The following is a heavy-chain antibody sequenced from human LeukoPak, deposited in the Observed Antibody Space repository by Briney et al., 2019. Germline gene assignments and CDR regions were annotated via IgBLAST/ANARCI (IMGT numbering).Heavy chain of an antibody. V-gene: IGHV3-30*02. CDR1: GFTFSSYG. CDR2: IRYDGSNK. CDR3: AKLASLRFLESELDY. J-gene: IGHJ4*02. Sequence: GGSLRLSCAASGFTFSSYGMHWVRQAPGKGLEWVAFIRYDGSNKYYADSVKGRFTISRDNSKNTLYLQMNSLRAEDTAVYYCAKLASLRFLESELDYWGQGPLVTVS. D-gene: IGHD3-3*01.